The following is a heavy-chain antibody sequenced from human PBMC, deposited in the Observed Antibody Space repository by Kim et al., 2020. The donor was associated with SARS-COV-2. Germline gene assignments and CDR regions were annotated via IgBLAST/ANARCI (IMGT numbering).Heavy chain of an antibody. Sequence: GGSLRLSCAASGFTFDDYAMHWVRQAPGKGQEWVSGISWNSGSIGYADSVKGRFTISSDNAKNSLYLQMNSLRAEDTALYYCAKEGTTTRGTLDYWGQGTLVIVSS. V-gene: IGHV3-9*01. D-gene: IGHD4-17*01. J-gene: IGHJ4*02. CDR2: ISWNSGSI. CDR1: GFTFDDYA. CDR3: AKEGTTTRGTLDY.